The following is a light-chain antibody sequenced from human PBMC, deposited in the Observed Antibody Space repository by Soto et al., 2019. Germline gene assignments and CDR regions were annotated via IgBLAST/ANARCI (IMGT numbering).Light chain of an antibody. J-gene: IGLJ2*01. Sequence: QSALTQPASVSGSPGQSVTISCTGTSRDGGGYNYVSWSQQHPGKAPKLIIYDVSNRPSGVSNRFSGSKSGNTASLTISGLQAEDEADYYCSSYTSSITREVFGGGTKLTAL. V-gene: IGLV2-14*01. CDR2: DVS. CDR1: SRDGGGYNY. CDR3: SSYTSSITREV.